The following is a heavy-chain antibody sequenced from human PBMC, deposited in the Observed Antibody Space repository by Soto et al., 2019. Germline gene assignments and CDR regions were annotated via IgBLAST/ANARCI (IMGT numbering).Heavy chain of an antibody. Sequence: QVQLVESGGGVVQPGRSLRLSCAASGFTFSSYGMHWVRQAPGKGLEWVAVISYDGSNKYYADSVKGRFTISRDNSKNTLYLQMNSLRAEDTAVYSCAGSNWFDPWGQGTLVTVSS. CDR3: AGSNWFDP. J-gene: IGHJ5*02. CDR2: ISYDGSNK. V-gene: IGHV3-30*03. CDR1: GFTFSSYG.